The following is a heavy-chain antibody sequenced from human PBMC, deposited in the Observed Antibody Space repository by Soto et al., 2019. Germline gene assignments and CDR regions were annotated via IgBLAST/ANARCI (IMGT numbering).Heavy chain of an antibody. CDR3: ARDHDSSVAGTLRDKGYDY. D-gene: IGHD6-19*01. CDR2: ISSSSSYI. V-gene: IGHV3-21*01. J-gene: IGHJ4*02. CDR1: GFTFSSYS. Sequence: GGSLRLSCAASGFTFSSYSMNWVRQAPGKGLEWVSSISSSSSYIYYADSVKGRFTISRDNAKNSLYLQMNSLRAEDTAVYYCARDHDSSVAGTLRDKGYDYWGQGTLVTVSS.